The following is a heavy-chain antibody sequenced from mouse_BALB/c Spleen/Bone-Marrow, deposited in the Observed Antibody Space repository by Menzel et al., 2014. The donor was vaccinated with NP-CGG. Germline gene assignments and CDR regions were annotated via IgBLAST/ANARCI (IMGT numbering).Heavy chain of an antibody. Sequence: EVKVEESGGGLVQPGGSLKLSCAASGFDFSRYWMSWVRQAPGKGLEWIGEINPDSSTINYTPSLKDKFIISRDNAKNTLYLQMSKVRSEDTALYYCARLHYYGYGTYWGQGTLVTVSA. CDR3: ARLHYYGYGTY. CDR2: INPDSSTI. CDR1: GFDFSRYW. J-gene: IGHJ3*01. V-gene: IGHV4-1*02. D-gene: IGHD1-2*01.